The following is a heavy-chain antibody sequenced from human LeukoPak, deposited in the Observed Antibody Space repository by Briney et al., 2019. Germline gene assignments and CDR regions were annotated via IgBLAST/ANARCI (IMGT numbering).Heavy chain of an antibody. J-gene: IGHJ4*02. Sequence: SETLSLTCTISGDSISSYYWSWIRRPPGKGLEWIGYIYYSGSTNYNPSLKGRVTISVDTSKNQFSLKLSSVTAADTAVYYCASQYQLLWSFDYWGQGNLVTVSS. D-gene: IGHD2-2*01. CDR2: IYYSGST. CDR3: ASQYQLLWSFDY. V-gene: IGHV4-59*01. CDR1: GDSISSYY.